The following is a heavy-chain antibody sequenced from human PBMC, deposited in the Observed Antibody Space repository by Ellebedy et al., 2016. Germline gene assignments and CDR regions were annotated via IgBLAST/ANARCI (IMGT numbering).Heavy chain of an antibody. CDR2: ISWNSGSI. CDR1: GFTFDDYA. Sequence: GGSLRLSCAASGFTFDDYAMHWVRQAPGKGLEWVPGISWNSGSIGYADSVKGRFTISRDTAKNSLYLQMNSLRAEDTALYYCAKANAWYNWFDPWGQGTLVTVSS. J-gene: IGHJ5*02. D-gene: IGHD2-2*01. CDR3: AKANAWYNWFDP. V-gene: IGHV3-9*01.